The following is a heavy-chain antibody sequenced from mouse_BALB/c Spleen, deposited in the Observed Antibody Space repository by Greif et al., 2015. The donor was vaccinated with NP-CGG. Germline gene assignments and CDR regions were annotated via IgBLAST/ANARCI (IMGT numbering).Heavy chain of an antibody. Sequence: VKVVESGPGLVAPSQSLSITCTVSGFSLTSYGVHWVRQPPGKGLEWLGVIWAGGSTNYNSALMSRLSISKDNSKSXVFLKMNSLQIDDTAMYYCARDRAFYAMDYWGQGTSVTVSS. V-gene: IGHV2-9*02. D-gene: IGHD3-1*01. CDR3: ARDRAFYAMDY. J-gene: IGHJ4*01. CDR1: GFSLTSYG. CDR2: IWAGGST.